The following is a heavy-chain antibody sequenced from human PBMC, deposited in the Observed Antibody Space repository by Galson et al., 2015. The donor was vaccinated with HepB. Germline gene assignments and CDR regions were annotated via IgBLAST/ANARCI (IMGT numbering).Heavy chain of an antibody. V-gene: IGHV3-53*01. J-gene: IGHJ3*01. CDR2: IYSGGYT. CDR1: GVSVTTGY. CDR3: ARTLVGATDGSDV. Sequence: SLRLSCAISGVSVTTGYMNWVRQAPGKGLEWVAGIYSGGYTPYADSAKGRFTLTRDISRNALYLQMTDLRVEDTATYFCARTLVGATDGSDVWGQGTMVTVST. D-gene: IGHD1-26*01.